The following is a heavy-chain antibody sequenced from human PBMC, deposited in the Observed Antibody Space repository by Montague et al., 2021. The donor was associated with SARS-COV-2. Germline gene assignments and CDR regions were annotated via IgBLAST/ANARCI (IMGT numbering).Heavy chain of an antibody. CDR3: AIPMVRGFSRAFDI. D-gene: IGHD3-10*01. CDR1: GGSFSGYY. J-gene: IGHJ3*02. V-gene: IGHV4-34*01. Sequence: SETLSLTCAAYGGSFSGYYWSWTRQPPGKGLEWIGEINHSGSTNYNPSLKSRVTISVDTSKNQFSLKLSSVTAADTAVYYCAIPMVRGFSRAFDIWGQGTMVTVSS. CDR2: INHSGST.